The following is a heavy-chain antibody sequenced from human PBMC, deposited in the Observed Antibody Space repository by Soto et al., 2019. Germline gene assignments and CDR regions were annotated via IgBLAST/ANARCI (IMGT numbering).Heavy chain of an antibody. D-gene: IGHD6-19*01. J-gene: IGHJ4*02. CDR3: AKMTSARGWYGAVDY. CDR1: GFTFFNYA. CDR2: ISGSGGET. V-gene: IGHV3-23*01. Sequence: EMQLSESGGNLVQPGGSLRLSCAASGFTFFNYAMSWVRQAQGKGLEWVSSISGSGGETHYADSVKGRFTISRDNSKNTLYLQMNSLGVEDTAVYYCAKMTSARGWYGAVDYWGLGTLVTVSS.